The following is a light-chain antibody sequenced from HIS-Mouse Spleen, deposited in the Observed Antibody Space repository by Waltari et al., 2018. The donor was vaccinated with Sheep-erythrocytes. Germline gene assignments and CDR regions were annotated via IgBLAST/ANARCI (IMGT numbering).Light chain of an antibody. CDR2: DAS. Sequence: DIEMTQSPSSLSASVGDRVTITCQASQDISNYLNLYQQKPRKTPKLLIYDASNLETGVPSRFSGSGSGTDFTFTISSLKPEDIATDYGQQYDNLLTFGGGTKVEIK. V-gene: IGKV1-33*01. CDR1: QDISNY. CDR3: QQYDNLLT. J-gene: IGKJ4*01.